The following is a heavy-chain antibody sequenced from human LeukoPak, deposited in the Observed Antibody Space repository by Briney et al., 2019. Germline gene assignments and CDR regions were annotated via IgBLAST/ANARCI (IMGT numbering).Heavy chain of an antibody. CDR3: ARTPSNIVHEYVDV. J-gene: IGHJ6*03. V-gene: IGHV4-39*01. CDR2: TYYSGIT. Sequence: NPSETLSLTCTVSGGSFSNTNYNWGWVRQPPGKGLEWIWSTYYSGITFYNPSLKSRVIISVNTSTNPFSLKLSSLTAADTAIYYCARTPSNIVHEYVDVWGRGTTVTVSS. CDR1: GGSFSNTNYN. D-gene: IGHD2/OR15-2a*01.